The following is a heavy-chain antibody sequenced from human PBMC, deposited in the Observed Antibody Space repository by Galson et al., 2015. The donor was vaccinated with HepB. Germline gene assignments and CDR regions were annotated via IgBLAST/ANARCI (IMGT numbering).Heavy chain of an antibody. J-gene: IGHJ6*02. D-gene: IGHD1-26*01. CDR3: AKQDEGWGLLKGIYYYYGMDV. CDR2: IIPIFGTA. CDR1: GGTFSSYA. V-gene: IGHV1-69*06. Sequence: SVKVSCKASGGTFSSYAISWVRQAPGQGLEWMGGIIPIFGTANYAQKFQGRVTITADKSTSTAYMELSSLRSEDTAVYYCAKQDEGWGLLKGIYYYYGMDVWGQGTTVTVSS.